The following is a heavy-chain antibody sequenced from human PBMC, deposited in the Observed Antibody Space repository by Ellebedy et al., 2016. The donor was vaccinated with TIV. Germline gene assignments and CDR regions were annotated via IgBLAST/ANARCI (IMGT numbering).Heavy chain of an antibody. CDR1: GFPFRTYG. Sequence: GGSLRLSCTASGFPFRTYGMHWVRQAPGKGLEWVANIKQDGGEKYYVDSVKGRFTISRDNAKNSLYLQMNSLRAEDTAVYYCARDLGTGYYPIPYSDYWGQGTLVIVSS. CDR3: ARDLGTGYYPIPYSDY. CDR2: IKQDGGEK. V-gene: IGHV3-7*01. J-gene: IGHJ4*02. D-gene: IGHD3-22*01.